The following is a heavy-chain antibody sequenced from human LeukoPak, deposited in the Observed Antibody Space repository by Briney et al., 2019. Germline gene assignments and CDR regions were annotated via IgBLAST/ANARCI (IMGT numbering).Heavy chain of an antibody. Sequence: SETLSLTCTVSGGSISSSSYYWGWIRQPPGTGLEWIGSIYYSGSTYYNPSLKSRVTISVDTSKNQFSLKLSSVTAADTAVYYCAREEQLVYSHYYFDYWGQGTLVTVSS. CDR2: IYYSGST. D-gene: IGHD6-13*01. J-gene: IGHJ4*02. CDR1: GGSISSSSYY. CDR3: AREEQLVYSHYYFDY. V-gene: IGHV4-39*07.